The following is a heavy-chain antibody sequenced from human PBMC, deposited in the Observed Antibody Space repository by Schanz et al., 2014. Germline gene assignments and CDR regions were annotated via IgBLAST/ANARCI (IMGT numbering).Heavy chain of an antibody. CDR3: ARGPIPIQGVPMDF. J-gene: IGHJ4*02. CDR2: IGYDGSEK. CDR1: EFSFSSFG. V-gene: IGHV3-33*08. Sequence: QVQLVESGGGLVQPRGSLRLSCAASEFSFSSFGMNWVRQAPGKGLEWVANIGYDGSEKYYVDSVKGRFTISRDNSKDTLYLQMSGLTPEDTAVYYCARGPIPIQGVPMDFWGQGTLVTVSS. D-gene: IGHD3-10*01.